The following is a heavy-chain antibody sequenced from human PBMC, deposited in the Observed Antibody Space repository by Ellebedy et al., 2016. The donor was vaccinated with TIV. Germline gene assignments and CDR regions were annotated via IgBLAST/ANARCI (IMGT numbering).Heavy chain of an antibody. V-gene: IGHV1-2*02. J-gene: IGHJ4*02. CDR2: INPNSGNT. CDR1: GYTFTGYY. Sequence: ASVKVSXKASGYTFTGYYMHWVRQAPGQGLEWLGGINPNSGNTVYAQKFQGRITVTRDTSISTVYMELSSLRSDDTAVYYCAREPVGPPYGDFDCWGQGTLVTVSS. CDR3: AREPVGPPYGDFDC. D-gene: IGHD4-17*01.